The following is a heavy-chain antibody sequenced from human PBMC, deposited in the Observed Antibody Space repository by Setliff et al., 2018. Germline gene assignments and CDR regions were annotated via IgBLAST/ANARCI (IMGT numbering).Heavy chain of an antibody. J-gene: IGHJ5*02. CDR3: ARASTYYNFWSGYYGDSTNWFDP. CDR2: VYTSGRT. V-gene: IGHV4-61*02. D-gene: IGHD3-3*01. Sequence: PSETLSLTCTVSGGSISSGRYYWSWIRQPAGKGLEWIGRVYTSGRTDYNPSLKSRVTISVDTSKNQFSLKLSSVTAADTAVYYCARASTYYNFWSGYYGDSTNWFDPWGQGTLVTVSS. CDR1: GGSISSGRYY.